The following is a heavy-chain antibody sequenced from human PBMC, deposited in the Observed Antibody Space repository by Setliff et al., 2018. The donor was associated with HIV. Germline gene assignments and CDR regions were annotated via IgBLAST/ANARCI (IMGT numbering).Heavy chain of an antibody. D-gene: IGHD4-17*01. Sequence: ASVKVSCKSSGYTFTGSFMHLVRQAPGQGIEWMGWINCNSGGTYYAQNFQGTFTMTRDTSINTAYMELSRLRSDDTAVYYCARDDNGDPFDYWGQGTLGTVSA. V-gene: IGHV1-2*02. CDR3: ARDDNGDPFDY. J-gene: IGHJ4*02. CDR2: INCNSGGT. CDR1: GYTFTGSF.